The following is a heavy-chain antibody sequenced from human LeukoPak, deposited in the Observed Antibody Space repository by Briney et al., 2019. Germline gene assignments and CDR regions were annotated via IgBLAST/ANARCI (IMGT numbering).Heavy chain of an antibody. V-gene: IGHV3-7*01. CDR2: IKQDGSEK. D-gene: IGHD5-12*01. J-gene: IGHJ4*02. CDR3: ARESAYDYGDY. CDR1: GFTFSSYG. Sequence: GGSLRLSCAASGFTFSSYGMHWVRQAPGKGLEWVANIKQDGSEKYYVDSVKGRFTISRDNAKNSLYLQMNSLRAEDTAVYYCARESAYDYGDYWGQGTLVTVSS.